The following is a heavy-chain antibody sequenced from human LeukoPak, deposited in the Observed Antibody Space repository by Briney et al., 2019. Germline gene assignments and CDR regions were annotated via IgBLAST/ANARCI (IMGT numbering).Heavy chain of an antibody. D-gene: IGHD1-26*01. V-gene: IGHV3-48*03. CDR2: ISSSGSTI. CDR1: GFTFSNYE. CDR3: ARGDSGSYYFDY. Sequence: GGSLRLSCAASGFTFSNYEMNWVRQAPGKGLEWVSYISSSGSTIYYADSVKGRFTISRDNAQNSLYLQMNSLRAEDTAVYYCARGDSGSYYFDYWGQGTLVTVSS. J-gene: IGHJ4*02.